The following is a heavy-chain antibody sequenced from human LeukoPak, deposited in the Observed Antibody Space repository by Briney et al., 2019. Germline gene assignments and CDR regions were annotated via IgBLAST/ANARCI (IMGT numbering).Heavy chain of an antibody. V-gene: IGHV3-30*02. CDR3: GKGGCYYDSPGFQY. CDR2: IRYDGSNK. J-gene: IGHJ4*02. D-gene: IGHD3-10*01. CDR1: GFTFSSYG. Sequence: PGGSLRLSCAASGFTFSSYGMHWVRQAPGKGLEWVAYIRYDGSNKYYEDSMKGRFTISRDNSKNMLYLQMNSLRAEDTAVYYCGKGGCYYDSPGFQYWGQGILVTVSS.